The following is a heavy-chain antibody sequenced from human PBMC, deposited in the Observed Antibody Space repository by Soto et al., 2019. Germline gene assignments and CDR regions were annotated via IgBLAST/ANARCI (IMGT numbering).Heavy chain of an antibody. Sequence: GGSLRLSCAASGFTFSSYAMSWVRQAPGKGLEWVSAISGTGGTTYYADSVKGRFTISRDNSKNSLYLQMNSLRAEDTAVYYCAKSGAPSDIVVVVAATGFAYWGQGTLVTVSS. J-gene: IGHJ4*02. CDR3: AKSGAPSDIVVVVAATGFAY. D-gene: IGHD2-15*01. V-gene: IGHV3-23*01. CDR1: GFTFSSYA. CDR2: ISGTGGTT.